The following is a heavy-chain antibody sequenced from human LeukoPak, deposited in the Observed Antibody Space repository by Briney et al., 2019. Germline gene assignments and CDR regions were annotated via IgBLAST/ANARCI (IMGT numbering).Heavy chain of an antibody. CDR1: GFTFSSYA. CDR2: ISGGGDST. J-gene: IGHJ4*02. D-gene: IGHD6-6*01. CDR3: AKGSSAVRPYFFDY. Sequence: GGSLRFSCAASGFTFSSYAMSWVRQAPGKGLEWLSAISGGGDSTWYADSVKGRFTISRDNSKNTLSLQMNSLRAEDTTVYYCAKGSSAVRPYFFDYWGQGILVTVSS. V-gene: IGHV3-23*01.